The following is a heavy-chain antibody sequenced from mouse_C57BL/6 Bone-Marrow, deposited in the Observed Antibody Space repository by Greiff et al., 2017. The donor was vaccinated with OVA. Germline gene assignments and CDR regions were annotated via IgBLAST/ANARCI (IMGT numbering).Heavy chain of an antibody. D-gene: IGHD2-3*01. CDR1: GFNIKDDY. V-gene: IGHV14-4*01. Sequence: EVQLQQSGAELVRPGASVKLSCTASGFNIKDDYMHWVKQRPEQGLEWIGWIDPENGDTEYASKFQGKATITADTSSNTAYLQLSSLTSEDTAVYYCTKEKGWLLRDFDYWGQGTTLTVSS. CDR3: TKEKGWLLRDFDY. J-gene: IGHJ2*01. CDR2: IDPENGDT.